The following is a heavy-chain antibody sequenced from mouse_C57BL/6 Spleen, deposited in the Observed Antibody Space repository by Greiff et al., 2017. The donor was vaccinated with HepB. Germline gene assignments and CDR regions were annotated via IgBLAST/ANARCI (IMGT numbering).Heavy chain of an antibody. D-gene: IGHD2-4*01. V-gene: IGHV1-26*01. CDR3: AREDDYEGAMDY. Sequence: EVQLQQSGPELVKPGASVKISCKASGYTFTDYYMNWVKQSHGKSLEWIGDINPNNGGTSYNQKFKGKATLTVDKSSSTAYMELRSLTSEDSAVYYCAREDDYEGAMDYWGQGTSVTVSS. CDR2: INPNNGGT. J-gene: IGHJ4*01. CDR1: GYTFTDYY.